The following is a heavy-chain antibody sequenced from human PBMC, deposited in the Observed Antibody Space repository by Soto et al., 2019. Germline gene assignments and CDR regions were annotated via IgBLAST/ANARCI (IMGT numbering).Heavy chain of an antibody. CDR1: GYSFAGYW. J-gene: IGHJ4*02. D-gene: IGHD3-22*01. CDR3: ARQIYDSDTGPNFQFYFDS. CDR2: IDPSDSQT. V-gene: IGHV5-10-1*01. Sequence: GESLKISCKGSGYSFAGYWITWVRQKPGKGLDWMGRIDPSDSQTYYSPSFRGHVTISVTKSITTVFLQWSSLRASDTAMYYCARQIYDSDTGPNFQFYFDSWGQGTPVTVSS.